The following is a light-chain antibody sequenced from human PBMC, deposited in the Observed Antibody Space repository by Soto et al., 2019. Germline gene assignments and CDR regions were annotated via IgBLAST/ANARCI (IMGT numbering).Light chain of an antibody. J-gene: IGKJ1*01. Sequence: EIVLTQSPGTLSLSPGERATLSCRASQSISSSYLAWYQQKPGQAPRLLVYGASSRATGIADRFSDSGSGTDFTLTISRLEPEDFAVYYCQQYGSSRTFGQGTKVDIK. CDR2: GAS. CDR1: QSISSSY. V-gene: IGKV3-20*01. CDR3: QQYGSSRT.